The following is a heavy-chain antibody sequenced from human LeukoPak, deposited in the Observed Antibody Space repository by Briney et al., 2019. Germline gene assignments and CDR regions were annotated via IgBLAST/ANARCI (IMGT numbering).Heavy chain of an antibody. CDR1: GGSISSYF. J-gene: IGHJ4*02. D-gene: IGHD3-10*01. Sequence: SETLSLTCTVSGGSISSYFRSWIRQPPGKGLEWIGYIYYSGSTNYNPSLKSRVTISLDTSKNQFSLRLSSVTAADTAVYYCARGRSEVMIRGVAPFDYWGQGILVTVSS. V-gene: IGHV4-59*01. CDR2: IYYSGST. CDR3: ARGRSEVMIRGVAPFDY.